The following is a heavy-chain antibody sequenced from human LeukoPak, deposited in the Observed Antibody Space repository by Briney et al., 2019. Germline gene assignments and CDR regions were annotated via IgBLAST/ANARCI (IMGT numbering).Heavy chain of an antibody. CDR1: GFTFSSYW. CDR3: ARDLPPHYDSSGPTAFDI. J-gene: IGHJ3*02. D-gene: IGHD3-22*01. V-gene: IGHV3-53*01. CDR2: IYSGGST. Sequence: GGSLRLSCAASGFTFSSYWMSWVRQAPGKGLEWVSVIYSGGSTYYADSVKGRFTISRDNSKNTLYLQMNSLRAEDTAVYYCARDLPPHYDSSGPTAFDIWGQGTMVTVSS.